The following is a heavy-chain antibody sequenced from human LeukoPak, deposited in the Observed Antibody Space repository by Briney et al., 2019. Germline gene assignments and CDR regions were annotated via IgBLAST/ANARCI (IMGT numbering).Heavy chain of an antibody. CDR2: TYHSGTT. CDR3: ARQGYSYGYVVNY. CDR1: GYSISSGYY. D-gene: IGHD5-18*01. J-gene: IGHJ4*02. V-gene: IGHV4-38-2*01. Sequence: TSETLSFTCAVSGYSISSGYYWGWIRQPPGKGLEWIGSTYHSGTTYYHPSLESRVTISIDTSKNQFSLNLNSVTAADTAVYYCARQGYSYGYVVNYSGQGSLVTVSS.